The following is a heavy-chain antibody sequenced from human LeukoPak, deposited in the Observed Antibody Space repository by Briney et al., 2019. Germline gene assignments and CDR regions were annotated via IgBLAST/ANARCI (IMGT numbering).Heavy chain of an antibody. D-gene: IGHD2-2*01. J-gene: IGHJ4*02. CDR1: GFTFSSYA. V-gene: IGHV3-30-3*01. CDR2: ISYDGSNK. Sequence: GRSLRLSCAASGFTFSSYAMHWVRQAPGKGLEWVAVISYDGSNKYYADSVKGRFTISRDNSKNTLYLQMNSLRAEDTAVYYCAKVISIGYCSSTSCTRDDYWGQGTLVTVSS. CDR3: AKVISIGYCSSTSCTRDDY.